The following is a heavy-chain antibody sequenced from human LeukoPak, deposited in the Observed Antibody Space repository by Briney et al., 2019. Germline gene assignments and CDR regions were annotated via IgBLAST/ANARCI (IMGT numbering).Heavy chain of an antibody. CDR2: IYHSGST. V-gene: IGHV4-38-2*01. J-gene: IGHJ4*02. CDR3: ARADGAAAGPRALLDY. Sequence: PSETLSLTCAVSGYSISSGYYWGGIRQPPGKGLEWIGSIYHSGSTYYNPSLKSRVTISVDTSKNQFSLKLSSVTAADTAVYYCARADGAAAGPRALLDYWGQGTLVTVSS. D-gene: IGHD6-13*01. CDR1: GYSISSGYY.